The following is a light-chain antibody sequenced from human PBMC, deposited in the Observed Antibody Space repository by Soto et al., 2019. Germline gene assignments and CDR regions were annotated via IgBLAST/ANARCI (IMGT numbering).Light chain of an antibody. CDR2: GAS. Sequence: EIVLTQSPGTLSLSPGERATLSCRASQSVSSSYLAWYQQKPGQAPRLLIYGASSRATGIPHRFSGAGSGTHLTLNISSLEHEHVAVYYCQQYATSAHTFGGGTK. CDR1: QSVSSSY. CDR3: QQYATSAHT. V-gene: IGKV3-20*01. J-gene: IGKJ4*01.